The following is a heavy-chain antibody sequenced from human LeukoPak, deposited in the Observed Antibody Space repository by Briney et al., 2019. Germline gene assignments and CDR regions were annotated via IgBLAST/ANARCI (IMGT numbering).Heavy chain of an antibody. CDR1: GYTFTSYA. CDR2: INAGNGNT. J-gene: IGHJ6*04. Sequence: ASVKVSCKASGYTFTSYAMHWVRQAPGQRLEWMGWINAGNGNTKYSQKFQGRVTITRDTSASTAYMELSSLRSEDTAVYYCARDRRRFGELYLGASRVSYSMDVWGKGTTVTVSS. D-gene: IGHD3-10*01. CDR3: ARDRRRFGELYLGASRVSYSMDV. V-gene: IGHV1-3*01.